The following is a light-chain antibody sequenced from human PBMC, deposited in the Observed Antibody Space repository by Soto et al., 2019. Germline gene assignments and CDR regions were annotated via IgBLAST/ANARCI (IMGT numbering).Light chain of an antibody. J-gene: IGLJ1*01. CDR3: TSYTSSGTVI. Sequence: QSALTQPASVSGSPGQSITISCTGTSRDVGAYNYVSWYRQLPGKAPKLIIFEVSNRPSGVSYRFAGSKSGNTASLTISGLQAEDEADFYCTSYTSSGTVIFGSGTKVTVL. CDR2: EVS. V-gene: IGLV2-14*01. CDR1: SRDVGAYNY.